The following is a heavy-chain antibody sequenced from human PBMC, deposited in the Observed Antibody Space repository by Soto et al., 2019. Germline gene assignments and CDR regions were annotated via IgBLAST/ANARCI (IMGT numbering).Heavy chain of an antibody. Sequence: SGPTLVNPTETLTLTCTFPGFSLTSPGMCVSWIRQPPGEALEWLALIERDDDDKYYSTSLKTRLTISKDTRKNQVVLTMANMDPADTGTYYCARSIRGPRRFNGMDVWGQGTTVTVSS. V-gene: IGHV2-70*13. D-gene: IGHD1-20*01. CDR1: GFSLTSPGMC. CDR2: IERDDDDK. CDR3: ARSIRGPRRFNGMDV. J-gene: IGHJ6*02.